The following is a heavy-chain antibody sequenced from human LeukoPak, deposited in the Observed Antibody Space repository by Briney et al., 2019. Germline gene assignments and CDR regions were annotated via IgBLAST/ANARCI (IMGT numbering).Heavy chain of an antibody. D-gene: IGHD3-9*01. J-gene: IGHJ3*02. CDR3: ARGGYYDILTGPPGAFDI. CDR1: GYTFTGYY. CDR2: INPNSGGT. Sequence: ASVKVSCKASGYTFTGYYMHWVRQAPGQGLEWMGWINPNSGGTNYAQKFQGRVTMTRDTSISTAYMELSRLRSDDTAVYYCARGGYYDILTGPPGAFDIWGQGTMVTVSS. V-gene: IGHV1-2*02.